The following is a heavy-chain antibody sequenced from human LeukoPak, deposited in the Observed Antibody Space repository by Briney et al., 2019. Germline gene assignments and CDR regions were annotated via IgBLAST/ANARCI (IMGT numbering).Heavy chain of an antibody. Sequence: GGSLRLSCAASGFTFSSYWMHWVRQAPGKGLVWVSRIDSDGSTTSYADSVKGRFTISRDNAKNTLFLQMNSLRAEDTAAYYCARCVYDSGGYYRVLDYWGQGTLVTVSS. CDR1: GFTFSSYW. CDR3: ARCVYDSGGYYRVLDY. D-gene: IGHD3-22*01. J-gene: IGHJ4*02. CDR2: IDSDGSTT. V-gene: IGHV3-74*01.